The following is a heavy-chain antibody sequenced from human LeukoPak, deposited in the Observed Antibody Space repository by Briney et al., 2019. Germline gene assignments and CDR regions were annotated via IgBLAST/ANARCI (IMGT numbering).Heavy chain of an antibody. V-gene: IGHV4-59*08. CDR1: GRSISSYY. J-gene: IGHJ5*02. D-gene: IGHD3-3*01. CDR2: IYYSGST. Sequence: PSETLSLTCTVSGRSISSYYWSWIRQPPGKGLEWIGYIYYSGSTNYNPSLKSRVTISVDTSKNQFSLKLSSVTAADTAVYYCTRQEDFWSGYYNNWFDPWGQGTLVTVSS. CDR3: TRQEDFWSGYYNNWFDP.